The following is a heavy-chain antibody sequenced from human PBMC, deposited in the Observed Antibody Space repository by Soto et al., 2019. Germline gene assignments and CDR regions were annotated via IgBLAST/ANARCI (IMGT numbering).Heavy chain of an antibody. V-gene: IGHV3-48*04. J-gene: IGHJ5*02. Sequence: PGGSLRLSCAASGFTFSSYSMNWVRQAPGKGLEWVSYISSSSSTIYYADSVKGRFTISRDNAKNSLYLQMNSLRAEDTAVYYCARDDGYSSSWYHWFDPWGQGTLVTVSS. D-gene: IGHD6-13*01. CDR3: ARDDGYSSSWYHWFDP. CDR2: ISSSSSTI. CDR1: GFTFSSYS.